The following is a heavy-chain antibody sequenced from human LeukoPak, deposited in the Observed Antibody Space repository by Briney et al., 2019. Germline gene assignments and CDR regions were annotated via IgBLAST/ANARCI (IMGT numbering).Heavy chain of an antibody. D-gene: IGHD4/OR15-4a*01. J-gene: IGHJ5*02. CDR3: ARDTNLYGGPRASGGCDL. CDR2: IWYDGSNN. CDR1: GFTFSSYG. Sequence: PGRSLRLSCAASGFTFSSYGMHWVRQAPGKGLEWVAVIWYDGSNNYYADSVKGRFTISRDDSKNTLNLQMNNLRAEDTALYYCARDTNLYGGPRASGGCDLWGQGTLVTVSS. V-gene: IGHV3-33*01.